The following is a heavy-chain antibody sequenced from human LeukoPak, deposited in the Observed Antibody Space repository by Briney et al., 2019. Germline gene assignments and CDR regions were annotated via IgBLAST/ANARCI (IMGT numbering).Heavy chain of an antibody. CDR2: SSRNGSTV. D-gene: IGHD5-18*01. CDR3: ARERGLQLFYYGMDV. Sequence: GASLRLSCAASGFTFKSYEMNWVRQAPGKGLEWVSFSSRNGSTVYYADSVKGRFTISRDNAKNSLYLKMNSLRAEDTAVYYCARERGLQLFYYGMDVWGQGTTVTVSS. V-gene: IGHV3-48*03. J-gene: IGHJ6*02. CDR1: GFTFKSYE.